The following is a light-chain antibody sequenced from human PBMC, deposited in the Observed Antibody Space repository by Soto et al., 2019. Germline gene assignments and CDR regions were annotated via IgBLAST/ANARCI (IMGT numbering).Light chain of an antibody. CDR3: QQSYSSPRT. CDR2: AAS. Sequence: DIEMTQSPSSLSASVGDRVTLTCRASQGISTYLNWYQHKPGKAPKLLIYAASLLHSGVLSRFSGSGSGTDFTLIISSLQPDDFAVYYCQQSYSSPRTFGQGTKLEI. CDR1: QGISTY. J-gene: IGKJ2*02. V-gene: IGKV1-39*01.